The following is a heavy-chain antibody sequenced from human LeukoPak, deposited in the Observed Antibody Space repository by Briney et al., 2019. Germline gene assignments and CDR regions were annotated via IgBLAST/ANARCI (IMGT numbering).Heavy chain of an antibody. D-gene: IGHD3-22*01. J-gene: IGHJ4*02. Sequence: SQTLSLTCTVSGGSISSGDYYWSWIRQPPGKGLEWIGYIYYSGSTYYNPSLKSRVTISVDTSKNQFSLKLSAVTAADTAGYYCARDLTEGYSDSSGYQDGGQGPRVPVSS. V-gene: IGHV4-30-4*08. CDR1: GGSISSGDYY. CDR2: IYYSGST. CDR3: ARDLTEGYSDSSGYQD.